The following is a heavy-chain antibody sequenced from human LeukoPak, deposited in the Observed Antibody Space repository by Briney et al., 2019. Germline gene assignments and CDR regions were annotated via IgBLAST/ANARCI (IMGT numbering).Heavy chain of an antibody. J-gene: IGHJ6*03. CDR3: ARGPYCSSTSCLYYYYYYMDV. CDR2: IKQDGSEK. Sequence: GGSLRLSCAASGFTFSSYWMSWVRQAPGKGLEWVANIKQDGSEKYYVDSVKGRFTISRDNAKNSLYLQMNSLRAEDTAVYYCARGPYCSSTSCLYYYYYYMDVWGQGTTVTISS. CDR1: GFTFSSYW. D-gene: IGHD2-2*01. V-gene: IGHV3-7*01.